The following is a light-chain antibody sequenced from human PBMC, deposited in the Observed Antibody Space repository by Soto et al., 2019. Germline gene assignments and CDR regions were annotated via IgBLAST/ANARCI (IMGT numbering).Light chain of an antibody. CDR2: AAS. CDR1: QSISSY. CDR3: QQSSSTPIT. J-gene: IGKJ5*01. Sequence: DIQMTQSPSSLSASVGDRVTITCRASQSISSYLTWYQQKPGKAPKLLIYAASSLQSGVPSRFSGSGSGTECTLSISSLQPEDFASYYFQQSSSTPITVGQGTRLDIQ. V-gene: IGKV1-39*01.